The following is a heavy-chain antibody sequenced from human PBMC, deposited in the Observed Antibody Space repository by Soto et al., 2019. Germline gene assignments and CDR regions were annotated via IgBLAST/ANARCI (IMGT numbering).Heavy chain of an antibody. V-gene: IGHV3-23*01. CDR3: AKDPHFGSEAYPNWFDP. CDR2: ISGNGGSS. J-gene: IGHJ5*02. Sequence: GGSLRLSCAASGFTFTSHAMSWVRQAPGRGLEWVSSISGNGGSSYYADSVKGRFVISRDNSHNTLYLQMNSLRAEDTAVYYCAKDPHFGSEAYPNWFDPWGQGALVTVSS. CDR1: GFTFTSHA. D-gene: IGHD3-10*01.